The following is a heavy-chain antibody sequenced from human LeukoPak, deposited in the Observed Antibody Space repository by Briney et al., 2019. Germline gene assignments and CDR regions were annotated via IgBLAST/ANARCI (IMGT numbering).Heavy chain of an antibody. CDR2: INHSGST. D-gene: IGHD3-16*02. J-gene: IGHJ4*02. CDR1: GGSLSGYY. CDR3: ARGEYDYVWGSYRYPALDY. Sequence: SETLSLTCAVYGGSLSGYYWSWIRQPPGKGLEWIGEINHSGSTNYNPSLKSRVTISVDTSKNQFSLKLSSVTAADTAVYYCARGEYDYVWGSYRYPALDYWGQGTLVTVSS. V-gene: IGHV4-34*01.